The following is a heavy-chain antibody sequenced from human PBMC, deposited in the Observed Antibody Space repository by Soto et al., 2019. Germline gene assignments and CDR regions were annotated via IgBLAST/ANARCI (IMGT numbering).Heavy chain of an antibody. D-gene: IGHD2-2*02. CDR3: ARDLYTATLRYYYYSGMDV. Sequence: SETLSLTCTVSGGSVTSVGYYWAWIRQHPGKGLEFIGHLYYSGTTYYNPSLKSRVTISVDTSKNQFSLKLSSVTAADTAVYYCARDLYTATLRYYYYSGMDVWGEGTTVTGSS. J-gene: IGHJ6*04. V-gene: IGHV4-31*03. CDR2: LYYSGTT. CDR1: GGSVTSVGYY.